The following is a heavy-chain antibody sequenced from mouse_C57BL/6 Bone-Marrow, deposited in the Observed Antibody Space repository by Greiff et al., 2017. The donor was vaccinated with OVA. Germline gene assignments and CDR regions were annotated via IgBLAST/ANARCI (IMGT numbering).Heavy chain of an antibody. CDR2: ISNGGGST. CDR1: GFTFSDYY. J-gene: IGHJ1*03. Sequence: EVQLVESGGGLVQPGGSLKLSCAASGFTFSDYYMYWVRQTPETRLEWVAYISNGGGSTYYPDTVKGRFTISRDNAKNTLYLQMSRLKSEDTAMYYCATMIDWYFDVWGTGTTVTVSS. D-gene: IGHD2-4*01. CDR3: ATMIDWYFDV. V-gene: IGHV5-12*01.